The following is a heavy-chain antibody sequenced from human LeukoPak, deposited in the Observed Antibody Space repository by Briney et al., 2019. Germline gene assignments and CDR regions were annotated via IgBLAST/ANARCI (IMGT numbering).Heavy chain of an antibody. CDR2: INTNTGNP. Sequence: ASVKVSCKASGYTFTSYAMNWVRQAPGQGLEWMGWINTNTGNPTYAQGFTGRFVFSLDTSVSTAYLQISSLKAEDTAVYYCARESDILTGYYRFEFDYWGQGTLVTVSS. V-gene: IGHV7-4-1*02. CDR1: GYTFTSYA. J-gene: IGHJ4*02. CDR3: ARESDILTGYYRFEFDY. D-gene: IGHD3-9*01.